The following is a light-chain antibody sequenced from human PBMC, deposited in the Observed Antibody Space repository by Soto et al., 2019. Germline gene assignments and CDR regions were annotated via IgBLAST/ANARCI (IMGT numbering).Light chain of an antibody. Sequence: EIVMTQSPATLSVSPGERATLSCRASQSVFSNLAWYQQRPGQAPRLLIYGASTRATGIPANFIGSGSGTEFTLTISSLQSEDFAVYYCQQYNNWHPYTFGQGTKLEIK. CDR1: QSVFSN. CDR2: GAS. V-gene: IGKV3-15*01. J-gene: IGKJ2*01. CDR3: QQYNNWHPYT.